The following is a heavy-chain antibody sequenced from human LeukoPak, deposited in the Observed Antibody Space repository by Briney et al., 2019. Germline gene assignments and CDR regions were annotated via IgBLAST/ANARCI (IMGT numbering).Heavy chain of an antibody. D-gene: IGHD3-10*01. Sequence: SETLSLTCTVSGGSVSSGSYYWSWIRQPPGKGLEWIGYIYYSGSTNDNPSLKSRVTISVATSTNQFSLKLSSVHAADTAVYYCARAPNNYGKFDYWGQGTLVTVSS. CDR1: GGSVSSGSYY. V-gene: IGHV4-61*01. CDR3: ARAPNNYGKFDY. J-gene: IGHJ4*02. CDR2: IYYSGST.